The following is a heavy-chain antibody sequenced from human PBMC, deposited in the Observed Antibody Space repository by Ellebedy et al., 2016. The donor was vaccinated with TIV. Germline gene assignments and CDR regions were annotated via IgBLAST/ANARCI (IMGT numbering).Heavy chain of an antibody. D-gene: IGHD2-8*02. Sequence: GESLKISXAASGFTFSFYWMGWVRQAPGKGLAWVANIKQDGSEKHYADSVKGRFTISRDNAKNSLYLQMNSLKAEDTAMYYCARDRSLSEVLGDKYFDYWGQGTLVTVSS. CDR2: IKQDGSEK. J-gene: IGHJ4*02. CDR1: GFTFSFYW. CDR3: ARDRSLSEVLGDKYFDY. V-gene: IGHV3-7*01.